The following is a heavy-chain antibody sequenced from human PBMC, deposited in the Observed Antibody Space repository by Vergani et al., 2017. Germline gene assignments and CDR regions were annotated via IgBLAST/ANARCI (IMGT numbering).Heavy chain of an antibody. J-gene: IGHJ4*02. D-gene: IGHD1-7*01. V-gene: IGHV3-23*01. CDR1: GFTFTAHG. Sequence: EVQLLESGGGSAQPGESLRLSCVASGFTFTAHGLNWVRQAPGKGLEWVSGISGQNFRTHYADSVKGRFTISRDNSKNTLYLQMNSLRAEDTAVYYCAKEKSEVWNSRMFGYSFDYWGQGSLVTVSS. CDR2: ISGQNFRT. CDR3: AKEKSEVWNSRMFGYSFDY.